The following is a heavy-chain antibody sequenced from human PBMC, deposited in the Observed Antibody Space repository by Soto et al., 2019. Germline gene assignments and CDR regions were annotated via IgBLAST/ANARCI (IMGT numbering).Heavy chain of an antibody. Sequence: EVQLVESGGGLVKPGGSLRLSCAASGFTFTNAWMNWVRHAPGKGLEWVGRIKSKTDDGTTDYAAPVKGRFTISRDDSKNTLYLQMNNLKTEDTGVYYCTPRIPIFGVVPISGGGQGTLVTVSS. V-gene: IGHV3-15*07. D-gene: IGHD3-3*01. CDR2: IKSKTDDGTT. CDR3: TPRIPIFGVVPISG. J-gene: IGHJ4*02. CDR1: GFTFTNAW.